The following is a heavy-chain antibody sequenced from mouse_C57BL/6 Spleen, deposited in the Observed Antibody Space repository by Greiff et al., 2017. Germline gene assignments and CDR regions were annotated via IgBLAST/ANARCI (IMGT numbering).Heavy chain of an antibody. Sequence: QVQLQQPGAELVKPGASVKLSCKASGYTFTSYWMHWVKQRPGQGLEWIGMIHPNSGSTNYNEKFKSKATLTVDKSSSTAYMQLSSLTSEDSAVYYCARWEDYGSSWDYWGQGTTLTVSS. CDR1: GYTFTSYW. J-gene: IGHJ2*01. D-gene: IGHD1-1*01. CDR3: ARWEDYGSSWDY. V-gene: IGHV1-64*01. CDR2: IHPNSGST.